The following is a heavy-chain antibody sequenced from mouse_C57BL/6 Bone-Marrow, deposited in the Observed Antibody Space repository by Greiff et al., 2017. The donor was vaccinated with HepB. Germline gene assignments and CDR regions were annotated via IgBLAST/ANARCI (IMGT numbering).Heavy chain of an antibody. CDR3: ARHYYGPFAY. Sequence: DVQLVESGGDLVKPGGSLKLSCAASGFTFSSYGMSWVRQTPDKGLEWVATISSGGSYTYYPDSVKGRFTISRDNAKNTLYLQMGSLKSEDTAMYYCARHYYGPFAYWGQVTLVTVSA. V-gene: IGHV5-6*01. CDR2: ISSGGSYT. D-gene: IGHD1-1*01. J-gene: IGHJ3*01. CDR1: GFTFSSYG.